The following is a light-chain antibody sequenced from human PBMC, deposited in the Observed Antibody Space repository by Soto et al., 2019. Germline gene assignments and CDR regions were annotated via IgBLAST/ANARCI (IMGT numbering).Light chain of an antibody. CDR1: QGISNW. CDR3: QHCDYLPI. V-gene: IGKV1-33*01. CDR2: DAS. Sequence: DIQMTQSPSSVSASVGDRVTVTCRASQGISNWLAWYQQKPGKAPKLLISDASILEEGVPPRFTGSGSGTDFTLTISSLQPEDIATYYCQHCDYLPIFGPGTTVDFK. J-gene: IGKJ3*01.